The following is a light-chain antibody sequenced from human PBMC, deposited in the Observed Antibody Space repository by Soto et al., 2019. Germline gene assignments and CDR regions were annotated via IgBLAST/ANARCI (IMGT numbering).Light chain of an antibody. CDR2: GTS. CDR1: QSVSSN. V-gene: IGKV3-15*01. J-gene: IGKJ3*01. CDR3: QQYNNWPFT. Sequence: EKVMTQSPATLSVSPGERATLSCRASQSVSSNLARYQQKPGQAPRLLIYGTSTRATGIPARFSGSGSGTEFTLTISSLQSEDFAVYYCQQYNNWPFTFGPGTKVDIK.